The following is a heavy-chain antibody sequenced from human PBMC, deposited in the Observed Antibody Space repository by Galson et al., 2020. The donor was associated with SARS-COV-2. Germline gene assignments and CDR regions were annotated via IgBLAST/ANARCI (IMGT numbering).Heavy chain of an antibody. CDR3: ASARDWNPGRDACDI. J-gene: IGHJ3*02. CDR2: IMPIFGTT. Sequence: SVKVSCKASGDTLASFVISWVRQAPGQGLEWMGGIMPIFGTTDYAQKFQGRVTFTADESTSTAYMELSSLRSEDTAVYYCASARDWNPGRDACDIWGQGTMGTVSS. CDR1: GDTLASFV. V-gene: IGHV1-69*13. D-gene: IGHD2-21*01.